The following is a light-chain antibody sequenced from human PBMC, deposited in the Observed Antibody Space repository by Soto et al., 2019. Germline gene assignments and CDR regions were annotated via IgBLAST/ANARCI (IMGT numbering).Light chain of an antibody. CDR2: GAS. CDR3: QQSYSTLFS. Sequence: EIVLTQSPGTLSLSPGERATLSCRASQSVSSSYLAWYQQKPGQAPRLLIYGASSRATGIPDRFSGSGSGTDFTLTISRLEPEDFATYYCQQSYSTLFSFGGGTRVEIK. V-gene: IGKV3-20*01. J-gene: IGKJ4*01. CDR1: QSVSSSY.